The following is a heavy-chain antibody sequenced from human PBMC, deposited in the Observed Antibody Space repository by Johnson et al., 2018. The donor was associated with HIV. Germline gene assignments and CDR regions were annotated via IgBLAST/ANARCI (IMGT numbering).Heavy chain of an antibody. Sequence: VQLVESGGGVVQPGRSLRLSCAASGFTFSSSGMHWVRQAPGRGLEYVSAISSNGGSTYYANSVKGRFTLSRDNSKNTLYLQMGSLRAEDMAVYYWARSPGKEYGGNSGAFDIWCQGTMVTVSS. CDR2: ISSNGGST. CDR1: GFTFSSSG. J-gene: IGHJ3*02. V-gene: IGHV3-64*01. CDR3: ARSPGKEYGGNSGAFDI. D-gene: IGHD4/OR15-4a*01.